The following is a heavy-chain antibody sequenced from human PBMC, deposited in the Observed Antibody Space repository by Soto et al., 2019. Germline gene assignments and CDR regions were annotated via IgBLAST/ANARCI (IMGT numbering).Heavy chain of an antibody. CDR1: GFTFSSYG. D-gene: IGHD3-3*01. Sequence: PGGSLRLSCAASGFTFSSYGMHWVRQAPGKGLEWVAVISYDGSNKYYADSVKGRFTISRDNSKNTLYLQMNSLRAEDTAVYYCAKDADYDFWSGYGDYWGQGTLVTVSS. CDR3: AKDADYDFWSGYGDY. CDR2: ISYDGSNK. V-gene: IGHV3-30*18. J-gene: IGHJ4*02.